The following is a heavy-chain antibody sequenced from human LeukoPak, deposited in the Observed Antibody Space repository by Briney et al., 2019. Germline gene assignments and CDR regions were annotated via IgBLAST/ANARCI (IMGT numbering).Heavy chain of an antibody. Sequence: PSETLSLTCAVYGGSFSGYYWSWIRQPPGKGLEWIGEINHSGSTNYNPSLKSRVTISVDTSKNQFSLKLSSVTAADTAVYYCARRIANSIVGATCVGYWGQGTLVTVSS. D-gene: IGHD1-26*01. J-gene: IGHJ4*02. V-gene: IGHV4-34*01. CDR1: GGSFSGYY. CDR3: ARRIANSIVGATCVGY. CDR2: INHSGST.